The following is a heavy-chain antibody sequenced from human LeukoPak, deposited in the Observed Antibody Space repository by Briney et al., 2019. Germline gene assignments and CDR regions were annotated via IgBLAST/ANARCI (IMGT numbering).Heavy chain of an antibody. D-gene: IGHD3-10*01. Sequence: GGALRLSCAASGFTFSSYSMNWGRQAPGKGLEWVSSIFSRSRYMYAADSVKSRFRLPRDTAKHLLYLHMNSLRAEDTAVYYCARSYGFMVRGVIIRPMDYWGQGTLVTVPS. V-gene: IGHV3-21*01. CDR3: ARSYGFMVRGVIIRPMDY. CDR1: GFTFSSYS. CDR2: IFSRSRYM. J-gene: IGHJ4*02.